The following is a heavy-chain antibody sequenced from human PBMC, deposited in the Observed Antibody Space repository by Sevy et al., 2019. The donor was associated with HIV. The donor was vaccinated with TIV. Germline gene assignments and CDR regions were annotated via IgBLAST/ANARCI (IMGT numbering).Heavy chain of an antibody. V-gene: IGHV3-33*08. CDR1: GFTFNTHA. CDR2: IWYDGSNK. D-gene: IGHD4-4*01. Sequence: GGSLRLSCTASGFTFNTHAMHWVRQAPGKGLEWVAVIWYDGSNKYYPDSVKGRFTISRDNSKNTLFLQMNSLRAEDTAMYFCASWTTPTNYFGMDVWGQGTTVTVSS. CDR3: ASWTTPTNYFGMDV. J-gene: IGHJ6*02.